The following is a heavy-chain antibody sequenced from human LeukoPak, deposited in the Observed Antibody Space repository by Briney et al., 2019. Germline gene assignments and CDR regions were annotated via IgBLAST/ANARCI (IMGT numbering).Heavy chain of an antibody. CDR1: GGSISSYY. CDR2: IYYSGST. V-gene: IGHV4-59*01. J-gene: IGHJ4*02. CDR3: ARTPRFWSGYSDY. D-gene: IGHD3-3*01. Sequence: SETLSLTCTVSGGSISSYYWSWIRQPPGKGLEWIGYIYYSGSTYYNPSLKSRVTISVDTPKNQFSLKLSSVTAADTAVYYCARTPRFWSGYSDYWGQGTLVTVSS.